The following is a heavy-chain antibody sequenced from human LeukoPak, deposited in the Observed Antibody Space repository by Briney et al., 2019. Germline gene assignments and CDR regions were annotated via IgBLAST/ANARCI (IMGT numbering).Heavy chain of an antibody. CDR2: IHYSGTT. D-gene: IGHD6-19*01. V-gene: IGHV4-39*07. Sequence: SETLSLTCTVSGGSISSRSYYWGWIRQPPGKGLEWIGSIHYSGTTYYNPSLDSRVTILVDTSKNQFSLKLSSVTAADTAVYYCSRDRGIAVAGGTSEYWGQGTLVTVSS. CDR1: GGSISSRSYY. CDR3: SRDRGIAVAGGTSEY. J-gene: IGHJ4*02.